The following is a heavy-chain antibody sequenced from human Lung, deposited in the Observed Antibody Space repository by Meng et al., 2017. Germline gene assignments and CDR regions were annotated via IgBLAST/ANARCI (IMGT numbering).Heavy chain of an antibody. CDR3: VRRTYSSGWYFDY. V-gene: IGHV4-34*02. J-gene: IGHJ4*02. CDR2: IIDSGST. Sequence: QGQQQQWGAGLLKPSETLSLPCAVYGGSFSGYYWSWIRQPPGKGLEWIGEIIDSGSTNYNPSLKSRVTISVDTSKNQFSLRVTSVTAADRAVYYCVRRTYSSGWYFDYWGQGTLVTVSS. CDR1: GGSFSGYY. D-gene: IGHD6-19*01.